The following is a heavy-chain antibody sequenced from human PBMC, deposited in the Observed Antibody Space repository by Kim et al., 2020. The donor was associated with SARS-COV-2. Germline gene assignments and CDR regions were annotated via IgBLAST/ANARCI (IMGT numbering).Heavy chain of an antibody. Sequence: PTYAQGFTGRFVFSLDTSVSTAYLQISSLKAEDTAVYYCARYASYALTDYWGQGTLVTVSS. V-gene: IGHV7-4-1*02. CDR2: P. CDR3: ARYASYALTDY. J-gene: IGHJ4*02. D-gene: IGHD2-2*01.